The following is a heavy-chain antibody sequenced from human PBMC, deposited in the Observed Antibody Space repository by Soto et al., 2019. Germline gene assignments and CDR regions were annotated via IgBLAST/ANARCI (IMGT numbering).Heavy chain of an antibody. J-gene: IGHJ4*02. V-gene: IGHV1-18*01. D-gene: IGHD1-1*01. CDR3: ARGRYGDY. CDR2: ISAHNGNT. CDR1: GYGFTTYG. Sequence: QVHLVQSGAEVKKPGASVKGSCKGSGYGFTTYGMTWVRQAPGQGLEWMAWISAHNGNTNYAQKLQGRVTVTRDTSTSPAYMELRSLRYDDTAVYYCARGRYGDYWGQGALVTVSS.